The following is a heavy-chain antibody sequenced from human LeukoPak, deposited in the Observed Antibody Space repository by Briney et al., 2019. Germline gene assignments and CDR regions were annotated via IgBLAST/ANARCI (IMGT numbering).Heavy chain of an antibody. V-gene: IGHV3-23*01. CDR1: GFTFRSYA. CDR2: ISSSSTNT. J-gene: IGHJ4*02. Sequence: GGSLRLSCPASGFTFRSYAMSWVRQAPGKRLEWVSAISSSSTNTYYADSVKGHFTVSRDNSKNTLYLQMNSLKAEDTAVYYCAKPSSGYGSFDSWGQGTLVTVSS. D-gene: IGHD6-19*01. CDR3: AKPSSGYGSFDS.